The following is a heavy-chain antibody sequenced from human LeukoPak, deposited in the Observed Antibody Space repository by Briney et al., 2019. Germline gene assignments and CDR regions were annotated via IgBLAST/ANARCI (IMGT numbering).Heavy chain of an antibody. CDR1: GYTFTGYY. CDR2: INPNSGGT. V-gene: IGHV1-2*06. D-gene: IGHD2-15*01. CDR3: ATYCSGGSCYHPGSEYFQH. Sequence: ASVKVSCKASGYTFTGYYMHWVRQAPGQGLEWMGRINPNSGGTNYAQKFQGRVTMTRDTSISTAYMELSRLRSDDTAVYYCATYCSGGSCYHPGSEYFQHWGQGTLVTVSS. J-gene: IGHJ1*01.